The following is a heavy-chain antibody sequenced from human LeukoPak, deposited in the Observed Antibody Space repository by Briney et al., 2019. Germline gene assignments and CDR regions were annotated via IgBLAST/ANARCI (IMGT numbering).Heavy chain of an antibody. V-gene: IGHV4-59*01. CDR2: IYYSGST. CDR3: ATFHSSSWYLDY. Sequence: SETLSPTCTVSGGSISSYYWSWIRQPPGKGLEWIGYIYYSGSTNYNPSLKSRVTISVDTSKNQFSLKLGSVTAADTAVYYCATFHSSSWYLDYWGQGTLVTVSS. J-gene: IGHJ4*02. CDR1: GGSISSYY. D-gene: IGHD6-13*01.